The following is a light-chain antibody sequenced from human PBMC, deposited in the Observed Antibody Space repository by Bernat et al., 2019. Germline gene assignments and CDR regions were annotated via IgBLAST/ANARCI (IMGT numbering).Light chain of an antibody. CDR3: AAWDVSLSGWV. CDR2: SNN. J-gene: IGLJ3*02. CDR1: SSNIGSNY. V-gene: IGLV1-47*02. Sequence: QSVLTQPPSASGTPGQRVTISCSGSSSNIGSNYVYWYQQLPGTAPKLLIYSNNQQPSGVPDRFSGSKSGTSASLAISGLRSEDEADYYCAAWDVSLSGWVFGGGTKLTVL.